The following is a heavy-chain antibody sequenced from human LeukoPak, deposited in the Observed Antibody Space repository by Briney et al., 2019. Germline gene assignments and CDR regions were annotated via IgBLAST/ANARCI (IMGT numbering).Heavy chain of an antibody. D-gene: IGHD6-13*01. V-gene: IGHV4-34*01. CDR3: ANVIAAGVFDP. Sequence: SETLSLTCAVYGGSFSGYYWSWIRQPPGKGLEWIGEINHSGSTNYNPSLKSRVTISVDTSKNQFSLKLSSVTAADTAVYYCANVIAAGVFDPWGQGTLATVSS. J-gene: IGHJ5*02. CDR1: GGSFSGYY. CDR2: INHSGST.